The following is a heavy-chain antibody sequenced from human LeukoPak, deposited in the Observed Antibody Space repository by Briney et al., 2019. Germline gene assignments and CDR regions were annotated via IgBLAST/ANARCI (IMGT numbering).Heavy chain of an antibody. D-gene: IGHD2-8*02. CDR3: ARSGILVTGVRMDV. CDR1: GYIFKSYG. Sequence: ASVKVSCKASGYIFKSYGVNWVRQAPGQGLEWVGWVSGFNGKTDYAQRFQGRVTMTRDTSTSTAYMELRSLRSEDTAVYYCARSGILVTGVRMDVWGKGTTVIASS. CDR2: VSGFNGKT. J-gene: IGHJ6*04. V-gene: IGHV1-18*01.